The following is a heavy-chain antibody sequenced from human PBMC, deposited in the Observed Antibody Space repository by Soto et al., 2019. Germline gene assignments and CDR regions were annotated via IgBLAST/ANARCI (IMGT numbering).Heavy chain of an antibody. J-gene: IGHJ5*02. V-gene: IGHV4-31*03. CDR2: IYYSGST. CDR1: GGSISSGGYY. Sequence: PSETLSLTCTVSGGSISSGGYYWSWIRQHPGKGLEWIGYIYYSGSTYYNPSLKSRVTISVDTSKNQFSLKLSSVTAADTAVYYCAREVRMIAVAGPPSDWFDPWGQGTLVTVSS. CDR3: AREVRMIAVAGPPSDWFDP. D-gene: IGHD6-19*01.